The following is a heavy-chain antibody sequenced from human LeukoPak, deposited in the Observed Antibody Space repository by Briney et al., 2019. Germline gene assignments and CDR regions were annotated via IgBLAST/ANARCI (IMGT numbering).Heavy chain of an antibody. J-gene: IGHJ4*02. CDR2: IYYSGST. V-gene: IGHV4-59*01. CDR3: ARDKGPPESFDY. CDR1: GGSITSYY. D-gene: IGHD1-14*01. Sequence: SETLSLTCTVSGGSITSYYWSWIRQPPGKGLEWIGHIYYSGSTNYNPSLKSRVTISIDTSKNQFSLRLSSVTAADTAVYYCARDKGPPESFDYWGQGTLVTVSS.